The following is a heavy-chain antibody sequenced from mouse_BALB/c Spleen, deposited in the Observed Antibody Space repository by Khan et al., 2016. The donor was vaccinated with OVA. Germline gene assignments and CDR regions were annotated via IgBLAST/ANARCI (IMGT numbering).Heavy chain of an antibody. Sequence: QMQLEESGAELVKPGASVKLSCKTSGYTFTNYWIQWIKQRPGQGLGWIGQIFPGTGTTYYNEIFKAKATLTIDTSYSTAYMQLTSLTSEDSAVYFCARGYFGNYEFAYWGQGTLVTVSP. CDR3: ARGYFGNYEFAY. V-gene: IGHV1S132*01. J-gene: IGHJ3*01. D-gene: IGHD2-1*01. CDR1: GYTFTNYW. CDR2: IFPGTGTT.